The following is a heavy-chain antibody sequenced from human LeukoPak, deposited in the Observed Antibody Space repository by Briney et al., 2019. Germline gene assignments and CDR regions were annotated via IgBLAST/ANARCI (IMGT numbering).Heavy chain of an antibody. D-gene: IGHD3-9*01. CDR2: IYDTGGRT. Sequence: GGSLRLACAAAGFTFSTFAMSWVRQTPGKGLEWVSTIYDTGGRTSYSDSVKGRFTISRDNSKNTLYLQMNSLRAEDTAVYYCAKSFFRGYDILTGYLPIHCWGQGRLVSVSS. CDR3: AKSFFRGYDILTGYLPIHC. V-gene: IGHV3-23*01. J-gene: IGHJ4*01. CDR1: GFTFSTFA.